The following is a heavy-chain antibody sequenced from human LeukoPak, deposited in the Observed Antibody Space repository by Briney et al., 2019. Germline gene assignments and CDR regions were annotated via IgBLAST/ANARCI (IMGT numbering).Heavy chain of an antibody. J-gene: IGHJ4*02. CDR1: DTFTSYG. CDR2: ISAYNGNT. Sequence: VASVKVSCKASDTFTSYGISWVRQAPGQGLEWMGWISAYNGNTNYAQKLQGRGTMTTDTSTSTAYMELRSLRSDDTAVYYCARGILLEFDYWGQGTLVTVSS. CDR3: ARGILLEFDY. D-gene: IGHD3-9*01. V-gene: IGHV1-18*01.